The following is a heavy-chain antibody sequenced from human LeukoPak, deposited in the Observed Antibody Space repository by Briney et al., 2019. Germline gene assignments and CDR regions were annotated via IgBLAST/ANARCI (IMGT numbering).Heavy chain of an antibody. CDR2: IYPDDEDT. J-gene: IGHJ4*02. D-gene: IGHD3-22*01. Sequence: GESLKISCKGSGYSFTSYWISWGRQMPGEGLEWMGIIYPDDEDTKYSSFFEGHVTISAAKSIRTAYLQWSSLEASDTAIYYCAKRSGYYDSTAYDYWGQGTVVTVSS. V-gene: IGHV5-51*01. CDR1: GYSFTSYW. CDR3: AKRSGYYDSTAYDY.